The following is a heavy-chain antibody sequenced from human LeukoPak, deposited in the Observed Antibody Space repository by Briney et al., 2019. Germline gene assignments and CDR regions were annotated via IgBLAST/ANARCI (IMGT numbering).Heavy chain of an antibody. D-gene: IGHD1-26*01. CDR1: GFTFSSYG. CDR2: IRYDGSNK. Sequence: GGSLRLSCAASGFTFSSYGMHWVRQAPGKGLEWVAFIRYDGSNKYYADSVKGRFTISRDNAKNSLYLQMNSLRAEDTAVYFCARSGSYYLDYWGQGTLVTVSS. CDR3: ARSGSYYLDY. J-gene: IGHJ4*02. V-gene: IGHV3-30*02.